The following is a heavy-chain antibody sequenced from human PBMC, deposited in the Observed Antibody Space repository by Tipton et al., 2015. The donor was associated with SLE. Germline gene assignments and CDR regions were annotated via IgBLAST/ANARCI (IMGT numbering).Heavy chain of an antibody. CDR1: GFTVSSNY. CDR2: IYSGGRP. CDR3: VKGGGLRAFDI. V-gene: IGHV3-53*04. Sequence: LVQSGGGLVQPGGSLRLSCAASGFTVSSNYMSWVRQAPGKGLEWVSVIYSGGRPFYADAVKGRFTISRDNYKNTLSLQMNSLRADDTAVYYCVKGGGLRAFDIWGQGTMVTVSS. J-gene: IGHJ3*02. D-gene: IGHD3-16*01.